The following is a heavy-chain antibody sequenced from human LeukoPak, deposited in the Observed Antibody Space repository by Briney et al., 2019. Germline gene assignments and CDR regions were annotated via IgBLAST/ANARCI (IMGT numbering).Heavy chain of an antibody. CDR2: IYPGDSDT. V-gene: IGHV5-51*01. D-gene: IGHD3-22*01. J-gene: IGHJ5*02. Sequence: GESLKISCKGSGYSFTSYWIGWVRQMPGKGLEWMGIIYPGDSDTRYSPSFQGQVTISADKSISTAYLQWSSLKASDTAMYYCARGSLYDSSGYYLTRPANRFDPWGQGTLVTVSS. CDR1: GYSFTSYW. CDR3: ARGSLYDSSGYYLTRPANRFDP.